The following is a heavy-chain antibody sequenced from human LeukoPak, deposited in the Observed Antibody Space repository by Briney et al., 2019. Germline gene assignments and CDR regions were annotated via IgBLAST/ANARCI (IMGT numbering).Heavy chain of an antibody. Sequence: GGSLRLSCAASGFTFDDYAMHWVRQAPGKGLEWVSGISWNSGSIGYADSVKGRFTISRDNAKNSLYLQMNSLRAEDTAVYYCARDQVAAAGSAFDIWGQGTMVTVSS. V-gene: IGHV3-9*01. D-gene: IGHD6-13*01. J-gene: IGHJ3*02. CDR1: GFTFDDYA. CDR3: ARDQVAAAGSAFDI. CDR2: ISWNSGSI.